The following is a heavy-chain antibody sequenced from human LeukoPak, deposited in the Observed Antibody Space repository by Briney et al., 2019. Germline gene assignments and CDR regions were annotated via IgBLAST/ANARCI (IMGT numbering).Heavy chain of an antibody. V-gene: IGHV3-11*04. Sequence: KPGGSLRLSCAASGFTFSDYYTSWVRQAPGKGLYWVSYISSSGNTIYYADSVRGRFTISRDNSKNTLYLQMNSLRADDTAVYYCARDHGMGNAFDNWGQGTMVTVSS. D-gene: IGHD7-27*01. CDR2: ISSSGNTI. CDR1: GFTFSDYY. CDR3: ARDHGMGNAFDN. J-gene: IGHJ3*02.